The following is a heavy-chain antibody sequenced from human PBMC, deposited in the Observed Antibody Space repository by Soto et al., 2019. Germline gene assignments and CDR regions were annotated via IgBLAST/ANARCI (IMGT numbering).Heavy chain of an antibody. CDR1: GGSISSYY. V-gene: IGHV4-59*01. CDR2: IYYSGST. J-gene: IGHJ5*02. Sequence: QVQLQESGPGLVKPSETLSLTCTVSGGSISSYYWSWIRQPPGKGLEWIGYIYYSGSTNYNPSLTSRVTISVDTSKNQFSLKLSSVTAADTAVYYCAREGSVAGTPINWFDPWGQGTLVTVSS. D-gene: IGHD6-19*01. CDR3: AREGSVAGTPINWFDP.